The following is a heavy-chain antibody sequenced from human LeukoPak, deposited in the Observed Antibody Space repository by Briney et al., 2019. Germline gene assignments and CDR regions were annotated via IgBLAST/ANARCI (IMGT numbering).Heavy chain of an antibody. CDR1: GFTFDDYA. CDR3: AKAARVRFLGATYYFDY. D-gene: IGHD1-26*01. J-gene: IGHJ4*02. Sequence: QPGRSLRLSCAASGFTFDDYAMHWVRQAPGKGLEWVSGISWNSGSIGYADSVKGRFTISRDNAKNSLYLQMNSLRAEDTALYYCAKAARVRFLGATYYFDYWGKGTLVTVSS. V-gene: IGHV3-9*01. CDR2: ISWNSGSI.